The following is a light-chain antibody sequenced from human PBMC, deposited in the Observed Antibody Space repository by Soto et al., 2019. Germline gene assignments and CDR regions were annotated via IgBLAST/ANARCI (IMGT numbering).Light chain of an antibody. CDR3: QQYNSYALT. V-gene: IGKV1-5*03. CDR2: KAS. Sequence: DIQMTQSPSTLSASVGDRVTITCRASQSISTWLAWYQQKPGKAPKLLIYKASSLEGGVPSRFSGSGSGTDFNITISSLQPDDFATYYCQQYNSYALTFGGGTTVDIK. CDR1: QSISTW. J-gene: IGKJ4*01.